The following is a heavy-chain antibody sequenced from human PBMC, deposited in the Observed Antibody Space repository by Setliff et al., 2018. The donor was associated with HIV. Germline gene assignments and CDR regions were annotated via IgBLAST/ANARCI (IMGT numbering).Heavy chain of an antibody. CDR3: ARVQMAYAAFDV. V-gene: IGHV4-34*01. Sequence: SETLSLTCAVYGVSLSGYYWSWIRQPPGKGLEWIGEINHRGITNYSPSLKSRVTISVDTSKNQFSLKLRSVTAADTAVYYCARVQMAYAAFDVWGQGTMVTVSS. CDR2: INHRGIT. CDR1: GVSLSGYY. J-gene: IGHJ3*01. D-gene: IGHD4-17*01.